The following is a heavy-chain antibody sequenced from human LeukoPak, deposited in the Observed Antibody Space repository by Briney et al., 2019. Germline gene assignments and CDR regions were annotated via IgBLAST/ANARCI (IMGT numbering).Heavy chain of an antibody. V-gene: IGHV6-1*01. J-gene: IGHJ5*02. D-gene: IGHD2-2*01. CDR3: ARRLTQYDCFDP. CDR1: GDSDPSNRVT. CDR2: KYYRSTWYN. Sequence: SQTLSLTCAICGDSDPSNRVTWNWITESPSRGLEGLGRKYYRSTWYNDYAVSVRGRIPVNPDTSKNQFSLHPHSVTLEDTAVYYCARRLTQYDCFDPWGQGILVTVSP.